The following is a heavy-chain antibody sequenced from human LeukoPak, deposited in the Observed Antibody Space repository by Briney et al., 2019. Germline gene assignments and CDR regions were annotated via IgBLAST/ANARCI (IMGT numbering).Heavy chain of an antibody. CDR1: GFSFSSDW. CDR3: ARDYCSGGSCYFFDY. CDR2: INSDGTST. V-gene: IGHV3-74*01. J-gene: IGHJ4*02. Sequence: GGSLRLSCAASGFSFSSDWMHWVRQVPGEGLVWVSRINSDGTSTAYADSVKGRFTISRDNAKNTLYLQMNSLRVEDTAVYYCARDYCSGGSCYFFDYWGQGNLVTVSS. D-gene: IGHD2-15*01.